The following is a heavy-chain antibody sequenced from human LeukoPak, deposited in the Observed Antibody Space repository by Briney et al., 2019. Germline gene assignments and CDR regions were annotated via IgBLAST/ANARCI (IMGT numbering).Heavy chain of an antibody. CDR2: INHSGSP. CDR3: ARARGYFNWFDP. V-gene: IGHV4-34*01. D-gene: IGHD5-18*01. Sequence: SEXXSLTCAVYGGSFSGYYWSWLRQPPGKGLEWIGEINHSGSPTSNPSLNTRVTISVDTSKNQFSLKLSSVTAADTAVYYCARARGYFNWFDPWGQGTLVTVSS. CDR1: GGSFSGYY. J-gene: IGHJ5*02.